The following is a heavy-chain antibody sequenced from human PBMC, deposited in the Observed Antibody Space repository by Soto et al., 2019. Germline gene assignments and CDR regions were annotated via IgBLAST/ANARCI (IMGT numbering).Heavy chain of an antibody. Sequence: PSETLSLTCIVSGGSISGSSYHWGWIRQPPGKGLECIASMFYSGSTYYNPPLKSRVTISVDTSKNHFSLKLTSVTAADTAVYYCARLDYFYCMDVWGQGTTVTVSS. CDR1: GGSISGSSYH. CDR2: MFYSGST. V-gene: IGHV4-39*02. CDR3: ARLDYFYCMDV. J-gene: IGHJ6*02.